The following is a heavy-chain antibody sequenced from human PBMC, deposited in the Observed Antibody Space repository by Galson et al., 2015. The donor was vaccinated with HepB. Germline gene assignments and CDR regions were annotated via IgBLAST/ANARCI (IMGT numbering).Heavy chain of an antibody. V-gene: IGHV1-8*01. D-gene: IGHD1-26*01. CDR3: ATGLVGATPRPDDY. Sequence: SVKVSCKASGYTFTSYDINWVRQATGQGLEWMGWMNPNSGNTGYAQKFQGRVTMTRNTSISTAYMELSSLRSEDTAVYYCATGLVGATPRPDDYWGQGTLVTVSS. CDR1: GYTFTSYD. J-gene: IGHJ4*02. CDR2: MNPNSGNT.